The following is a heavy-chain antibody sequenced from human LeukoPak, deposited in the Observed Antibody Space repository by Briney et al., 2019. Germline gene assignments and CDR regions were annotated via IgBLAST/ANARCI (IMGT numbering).Heavy chain of an antibody. D-gene: IGHD5-18*01. CDR2: IYYSGST. Sequence: SEPLSLTCTVSGGSVSSGSYYWSWIRQPPGKGLEWIGYIYYSGSTNYNPSLKSRVTISVDTSKNQFSLKLSSVTAADTAVYYCARIRRYSYGGGDAFDIWGQGTMVTVSS. J-gene: IGHJ3*02. CDR1: GGSVSSGSYY. V-gene: IGHV4-61*01. CDR3: ARIRRYSYGGGDAFDI.